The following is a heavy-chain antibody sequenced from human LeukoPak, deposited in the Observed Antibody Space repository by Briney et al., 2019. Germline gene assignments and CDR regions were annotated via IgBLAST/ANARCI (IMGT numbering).Heavy chain of an antibody. D-gene: IGHD2-2*01. V-gene: IGHV4-30-4*08. CDR1: GGSISSSSYY. Sequence: SETLSLTCTVSGGSISSSSYYWSWIRQPPGKGLEWIGYIYYSGSTYYNPSLKSRVTISVDTSKNQFSLKLSSVTAADTAVYYCARVVVRRRFYYYMDVWGKGTTVTVSS. CDR2: IYYSGST. J-gene: IGHJ6*03. CDR3: ARVVVRRRFYYYMDV.